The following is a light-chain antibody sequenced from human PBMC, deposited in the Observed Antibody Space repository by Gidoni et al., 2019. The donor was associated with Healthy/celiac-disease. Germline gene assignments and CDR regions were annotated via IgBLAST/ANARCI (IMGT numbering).Light chain of an antibody. J-gene: IGKJ1*01. Sequence: EIVLPQSPGTLSLSPGESATLSCRASKCVSSSYLAWYQQKPGQAPRLLIYGASSRATGIPDRFSGSGSGTDFTLTISRLEPEDFAVYYCQQYGSSPRTFGQXTKVEIK. CDR3: QQYGSSPRT. CDR1: KCVSSSY. V-gene: IGKV3-20*01. CDR2: GAS.